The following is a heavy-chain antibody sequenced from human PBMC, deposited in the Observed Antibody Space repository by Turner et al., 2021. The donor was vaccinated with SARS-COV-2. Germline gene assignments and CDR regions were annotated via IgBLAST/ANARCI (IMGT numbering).Heavy chain of an antibody. CDR2: IRGTTTTI. V-gene: IGHV3-48*01. Sequence: EVQLVESGGGLVQPGGSLRLSCAASGSTLSTYSMSWVRQAPGKGPEWVSYIRGTTTTINYADSVKGRFTISGDNAKNSLYLQMNNLRAEDTAMYYCAREHYDFWSGYFYWGQGTLVTVSS. CDR3: AREHYDFWSGYFY. J-gene: IGHJ4*02. CDR1: GSTLSTYS. D-gene: IGHD3-3*01.